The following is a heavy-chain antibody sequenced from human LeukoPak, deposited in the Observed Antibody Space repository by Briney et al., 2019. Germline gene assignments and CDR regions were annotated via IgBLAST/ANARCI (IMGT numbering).Heavy chain of an antibody. CDR3: ARARGNGNWFDP. Sequence: TSQTLSLTCTVSGGSISSGGYNWNWIRQPPGKGLEWIGYIYYSGSTNYNPSLKSRVTISVDTSKNQFSLKLSSVTAADTAVYYCARARGNGNWFDPWGQGTLVTVSS. J-gene: IGHJ5*02. D-gene: IGHD4-23*01. CDR1: GGSISSGGYN. V-gene: IGHV4-61*08. CDR2: IYYSGST.